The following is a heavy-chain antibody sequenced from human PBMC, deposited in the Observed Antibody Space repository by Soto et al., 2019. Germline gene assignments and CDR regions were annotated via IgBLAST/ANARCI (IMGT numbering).Heavy chain of an antibody. CDR2: INPSGGST. D-gene: IGHD3-10*01. V-gene: IGHV1-46*01. J-gene: IGHJ6*02. CDR3: AKPRWDIHYGSGRSNLDMDV. CDR1: GYTFTSYY. Sequence: ASVKVSCKASGYTFTSYYMHWVRQAPGQGLEWMGIINPSGGSTSYAQKFQGRVTMTRDTSTSTAYMELSSLRSEDTAVYYCAKPRWDIHYGSGRSNLDMDVWGQGTTVTVSS.